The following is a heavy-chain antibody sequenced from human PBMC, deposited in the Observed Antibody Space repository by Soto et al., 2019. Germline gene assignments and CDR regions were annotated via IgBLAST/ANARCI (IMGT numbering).Heavy chain of an antibody. Sequence: SETLSLTCTVSGGSISSSNYYWGWIRQPPGKGLEWIGNIYYSENTYYSPSLKSRVTISVDTSKNQFSLKLSSVTAADTAVYYCARHDYGGNSAYFDYWGQGXLVTVHS. CDR2: IYYSENT. CDR3: ARHDYGGNSAYFDY. J-gene: IGHJ4*02. CDR1: GGSISSSNYY. V-gene: IGHV4-39*01. D-gene: IGHD4-17*01.